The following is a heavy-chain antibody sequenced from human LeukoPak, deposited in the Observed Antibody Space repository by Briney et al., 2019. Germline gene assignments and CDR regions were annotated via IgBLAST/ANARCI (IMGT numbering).Heavy chain of an antibody. Sequence: SGPTLVNPTQALTLTCTFSGFSLSTSGVGVGWIRQPPGKALEWLALIYWNDDKRYSPSLKSRLTITKDTSKNQVVLTMTNMDPVDTATYYRAHTDSSGYYVSRNDAFDIWGQGTMVTVSS. D-gene: IGHD3-22*01. CDR1: GFSLSTSGVG. CDR3: AHTDSSGYYVSRNDAFDI. J-gene: IGHJ3*02. CDR2: IYWNDDK. V-gene: IGHV2-5*01.